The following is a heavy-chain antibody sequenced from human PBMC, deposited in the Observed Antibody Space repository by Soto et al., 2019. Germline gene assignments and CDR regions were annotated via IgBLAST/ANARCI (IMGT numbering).Heavy chain of an antibody. CDR2: TATDGSDQ. J-gene: IGHJ4*02. Sequence: GGSLRLSCEGSGFTFRTYGIHWVRQAPGKGLEWVAVTATDGSDQRYADSVKGRFTISRDNSKNTLYLQMNSLRIEDTAVYYCARDDYGGNTHFLDYWGQGALVTVSS. CDR3: ARDDYGGNTHFLDY. V-gene: IGHV3-30*03. D-gene: IGHD4-17*01. CDR1: GFTFRTYG.